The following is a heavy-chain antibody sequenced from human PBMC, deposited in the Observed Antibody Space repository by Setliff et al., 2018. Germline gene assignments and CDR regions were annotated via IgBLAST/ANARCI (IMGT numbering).Heavy chain of an antibody. V-gene: IGHV4-38-2*01. CDR1: GFSISSGYY. Sequence: SETLSLTCAVSGFSISSGYYWGWIRQPPGKGLEWIANIHHSRKAYYNPSLKSRVTMSVDTSKNHVSLKLSSVTAADTAVYYCARAHTWSLPNDNSGYPGWFDPWGQGTLVTVSS. D-gene: IGHD3-22*01. J-gene: IGHJ5*02. CDR2: IHHSRKA. CDR3: ARAHTWSLPNDNSGYPGWFDP.